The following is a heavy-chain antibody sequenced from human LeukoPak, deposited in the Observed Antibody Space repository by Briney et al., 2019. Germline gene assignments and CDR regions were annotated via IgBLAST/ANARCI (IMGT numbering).Heavy chain of an antibody. CDR3: AKDRGIIAAFDI. V-gene: IGHV3-23*01. D-gene: IGHD3-10*01. CDR1: GFTFSSSA. Sequence: PGGCLRLSCAASGFTFSSSAMGWVRQAPGKGLEWDPAISGSGGSTYYAYSVKGRFTISRDNSKNTLYLQKNSLRAEDTVVYYCAKDRGIIAAFDIWGQGTMVTVSS. CDR2: ISGSGGST. J-gene: IGHJ3*02.